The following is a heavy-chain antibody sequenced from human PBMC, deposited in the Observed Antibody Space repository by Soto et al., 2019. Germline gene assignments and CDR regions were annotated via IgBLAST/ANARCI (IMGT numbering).Heavy chain of an antibody. V-gene: IGHV4-39*01. CDR2: IFYSGLT. J-gene: IGHJ6*02. Sequence: PSETLSLTCSVSGYSVSSSDYYWAWIRQPPGKGLEWLGSIFYSGLTYYNPSLKSRVTLSVDTSKNQFSVRLTSVTAADTAVYDCAPLTVSLSGPYGIHVWGQGTTVSVSS. CDR3: APLTVSLSGPYGIHV. CDR1: GYSVSSSDYY. D-gene: IGHD2-15*01.